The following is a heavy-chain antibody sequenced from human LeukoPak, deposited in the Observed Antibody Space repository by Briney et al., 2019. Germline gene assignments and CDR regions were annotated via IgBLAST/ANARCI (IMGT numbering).Heavy chain of an antibody. CDR1: GFTVSSNY. CDR2: IYGGGVTT. J-gene: IGHJ6*02. V-gene: IGHV3-53*01. D-gene: IGHD3-16*01. CDR3: AREITYDYATYGMDV. Sequence: PGGSLRLSCAASGFTVSSNYMSWVRQAPRKGLEWVSIIYGGGVTTYYADSVKGRFTISRDNSKNTLYLQMNSLRAEDTAVYYCAREITYDYATYGMDVWGQGTTVTVSS.